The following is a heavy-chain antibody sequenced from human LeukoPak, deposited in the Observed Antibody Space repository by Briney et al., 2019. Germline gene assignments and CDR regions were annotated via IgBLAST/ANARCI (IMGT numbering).Heavy chain of an antibody. Sequence: GASVKVSCKASGYTLTGYYIHWVRQAPGQGLECMGWINPNSGGTNYAQKFQGWVTMTRDTSISTAYMELSRLRSDDTAVYYCARALGYGSGTYGSDYWGQGTLVTVSS. J-gene: IGHJ4*02. D-gene: IGHD3-10*01. CDR1: GYTLTGYY. CDR2: INPNSGGT. CDR3: ARALGYGSGTYGSDY. V-gene: IGHV1-2*04.